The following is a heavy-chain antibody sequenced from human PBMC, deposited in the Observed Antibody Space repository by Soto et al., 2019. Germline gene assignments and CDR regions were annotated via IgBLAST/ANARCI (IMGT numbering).Heavy chain of an antibody. J-gene: IGHJ4*02. CDR3: ARGYGRNFDY. CDR2: IYYSGST. D-gene: IGHD1-20*01. V-gene: IGHV4-39*07. Sequence: PSETLSLTCTVSGDSISSSHYCWGWVRQPPGKGLEWIGNIYYSGSTNYNPSLKSRVTISVDTSKDQFSLKLSSVTAADTAVYYCARGYGRNFDYWGQGTLVTVSS. CDR1: GDSISSSHYC.